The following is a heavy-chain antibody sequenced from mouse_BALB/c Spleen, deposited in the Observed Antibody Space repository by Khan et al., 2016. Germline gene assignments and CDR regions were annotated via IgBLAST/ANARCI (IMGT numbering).Heavy chain of an antibody. D-gene: IGHD2-14*01. CDR3: ARRVRWYFDV. V-gene: IGHV9-2-1*01. CDR1: GYTFTDYS. J-gene: IGHJ1*01. Sequence: QIQLVQSGPELKKPGETVKISCKASGYTFTDYSMHWVKQAPGKGLKWLGWRNTETGEPTYADDFRGRFAFSLETSASTAYLQIHNLKNEDTATYLCARRVRWYFDVWGAGTPVTVSS. CDR2: RNTETGEP.